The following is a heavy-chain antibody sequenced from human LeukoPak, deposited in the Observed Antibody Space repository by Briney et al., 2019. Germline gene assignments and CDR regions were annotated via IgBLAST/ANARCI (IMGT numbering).Heavy chain of an antibody. D-gene: IGHD6-19*01. CDR2: IYSGGST. CDR3: ARALSAVGGTWYFDY. Sequence: PGGSLRLSCAASGFTVSSNYMSWVRQAPGKGLEWVSHIYSGGSTYYADSVTGRFTISRDNSKDTLYLQMNSLRAEDTAVYYCARALSAVGGTWYFDYWGQGTLATVSS. CDR1: GFTVSSNY. J-gene: IGHJ4*02. V-gene: IGHV3-53*01.